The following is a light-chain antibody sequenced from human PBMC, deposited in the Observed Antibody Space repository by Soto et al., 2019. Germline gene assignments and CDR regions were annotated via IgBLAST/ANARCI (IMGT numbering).Light chain of an antibody. V-gene: IGKV1-12*01. CDR2: AAS. CDR3: QQSYSTPYT. Sequence: DIQMTQSPSSVSASVGDGVTITCRASQDISSWVAWYQQKPGKAPKLLISAASTLQSGVPRRFSGSGSGTDFTLIISSLQPEDFATYYCQQSYSTPYTFGQGTKLEIK. CDR1: QDISSW. J-gene: IGKJ2*01.